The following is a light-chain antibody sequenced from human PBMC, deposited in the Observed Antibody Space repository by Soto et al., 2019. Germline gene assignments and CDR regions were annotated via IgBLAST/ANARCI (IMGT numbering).Light chain of an antibody. J-gene: IGLJ1*01. Sequence: QSVLTQPRSVSGSPGQSVTISCTGTTTDVGGYNFVSGYQHHPGKAPKLMINNVIQRPSGVPDRFSASKSGNTASLTISGLQAEDEADYYCCSYAGSYTYVFGTGTKLTVL. CDR3: CSYAGSYTYV. V-gene: IGLV2-11*01. CDR2: NVI. CDR1: TTDVGGYNF.